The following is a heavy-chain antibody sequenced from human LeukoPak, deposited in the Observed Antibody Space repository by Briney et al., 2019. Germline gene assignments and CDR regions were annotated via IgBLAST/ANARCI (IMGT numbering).Heavy chain of an antibody. CDR3: VXATLLLRGVDADMDV. CDR2: INRDGSST. D-gene: IGHD3-10*01. Sequence: GGSLXLSCAASGFTFSSYWMHWVRQVPGKGLVWVSRINRDGSSTDYADSVKGRFTISRDNAKNTVYLQMNSQRAEDTAVYYXVXATLLLRGVDADMDVWGKGTTVTVSS. J-gene: IGHJ6*03. V-gene: IGHV3-74*01. CDR1: GFTFSSYW.